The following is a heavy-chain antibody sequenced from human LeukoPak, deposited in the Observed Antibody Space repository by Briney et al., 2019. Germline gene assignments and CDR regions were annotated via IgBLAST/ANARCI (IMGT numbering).Heavy chain of an antibody. J-gene: IGHJ4*02. V-gene: IGHV3-30*02. CDR2: IRYDGSNK. D-gene: IGHD5-18*01. Sequence: TGGSLRLSCAASGFTFSSYGMHWVRQAPGKGLEWVAFIRYDGSNKYYADSVKGRFTISRDNSKNTLYLQMNSLRAEDTAVYYCARDIRYSYGYSDYWGQGTLVTVSS. CDR3: ARDIRYSYGYSDY. CDR1: GFTFSSYG.